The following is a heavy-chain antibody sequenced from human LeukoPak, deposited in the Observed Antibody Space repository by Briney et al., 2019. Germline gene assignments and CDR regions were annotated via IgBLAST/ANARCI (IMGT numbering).Heavy chain of an antibody. CDR2: IYTSGST. Sequence: PSETLSLTCTVSGGSISSYYWSWIRQPPGKGLEWIGRIYTSGSTNYNPSLKSRVTISVDTSKNQFSLKLSSVTAADTAVYYCARSPLTTSYYYYYMDVWGKGTTVIVSS. V-gene: IGHV4-4*08. CDR3: ARSPLTTSYYYYYMDV. J-gene: IGHJ6*03. D-gene: IGHD1-14*01. CDR1: GGSISSYY.